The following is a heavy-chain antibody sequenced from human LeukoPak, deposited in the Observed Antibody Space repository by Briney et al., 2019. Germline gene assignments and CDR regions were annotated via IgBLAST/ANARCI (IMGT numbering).Heavy chain of an antibody. CDR1: GFTFSSYG. CDR2: ISYDGSNK. V-gene: IGHV3-30*18. CDR3: AKDRRWLRHYFDY. Sequence: PGGSLRLSCAASGFTFSSYGMHWVRQAPGKGLEWVAVISYDGSNKYYADSVQGRFTISRDNSKNTLYLQMNSLRAEDTAVYYCAKDRRWLRHYFDYWGQGTLVTVSS. D-gene: IGHD5-12*01. J-gene: IGHJ4*02.